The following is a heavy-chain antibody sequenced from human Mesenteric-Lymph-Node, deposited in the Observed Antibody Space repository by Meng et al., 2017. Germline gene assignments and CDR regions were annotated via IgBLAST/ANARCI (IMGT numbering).Heavy chain of an antibody. J-gene: IGHJ4*02. D-gene: IGHD6-19*01. Sequence: SETLSLTCTVPGGSISSYYWSWIRQPPGKGLEWIGYIYYSGSTNYNPSLKSRVTISVDTSKNQFSLKLSSVTAADTAVYYCARATTSSVAGSFYFDYWGQGTLVTVSS. V-gene: IGHV4-59*01. CDR3: ARATTSSVAGSFYFDY. CDR2: IYYSGST. CDR1: GGSISSYY.